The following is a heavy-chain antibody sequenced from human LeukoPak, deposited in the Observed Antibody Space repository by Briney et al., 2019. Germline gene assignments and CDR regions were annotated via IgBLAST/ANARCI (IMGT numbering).Heavy chain of an antibody. CDR2: ISYTGTT. D-gene: IGHD3-10*01. CDR3: ARDDYRGVTNFDP. Sequence: SETLSLTCTVSGGSISPYFWSWMRQTPGKGLEWIGYISYTGTTNYNPALKSRVTISVDTSKNQFSLQLTSVTAADTAVYYCARDDYRGVTNFDPWGQGTLVTVSS. V-gene: IGHV4-59*01. J-gene: IGHJ5*02. CDR1: GGSISPYF.